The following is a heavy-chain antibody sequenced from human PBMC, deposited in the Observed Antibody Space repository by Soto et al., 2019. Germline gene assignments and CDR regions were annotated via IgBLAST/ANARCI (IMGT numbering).Heavy chain of an antibody. CDR2: IYYSGST. D-gene: IGHD3-10*01. Sequence: QLQLQESGPGLVKPSETLSLTCTVSGGSISSSSYYWGWIRQPPGKGLEWIGSIYYSGSTYYNPSLKSRVTISVDTSKNQFSLKLSSVTAADTAVYYCATHLAPLWFGENNWFDPWGQGTLVTVSS. J-gene: IGHJ5*02. V-gene: IGHV4-39*01. CDR1: GGSISSSSYY. CDR3: ATHLAPLWFGENNWFDP.